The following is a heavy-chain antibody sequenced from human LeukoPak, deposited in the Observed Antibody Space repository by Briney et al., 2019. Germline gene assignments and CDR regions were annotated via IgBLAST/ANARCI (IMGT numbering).Heavy chain of an antibody. J-gene: IGHJ4*02. Sequence: SETLSLTCTVSGGSISSGGYYWSWIRQPPGKGLEWIGYIYHSGSTYYNPSLKSRVTISVDRSKNQFSLKLSSVTAADTAVYYCARDRGEYSSSREDYWGQGTLVTVSS. V-gene: IGHV4-30-2*01. CDR3: ARDRGEYSSSREDY. CDR2: IYHSGST. D-gene: IGHD6-6*01. CDR1: GGSISSGGYY.